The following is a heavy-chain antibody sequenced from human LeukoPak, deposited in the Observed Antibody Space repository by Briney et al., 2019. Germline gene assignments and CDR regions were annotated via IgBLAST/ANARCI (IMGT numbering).Heavy chain of an antibody. CDR3: ARDKAGNAEYFQH. Sequence: PGRSLRLSCAASGFTFSSYGMHWVRQAPGKGLEWVAVILYDGGNKYYADSVKGRFTVSRDNSKSTLYLQMNCLRGEDTAVYYCARDKAGNAEYFQHWGQGTLVTVSS. D-gene: IGHD1-1*01. CDR2: ILYDGGNK. V-gene: IGHV3-33*01. CDR1: GFTFSSYG. J-gene: IGHJ1*01.